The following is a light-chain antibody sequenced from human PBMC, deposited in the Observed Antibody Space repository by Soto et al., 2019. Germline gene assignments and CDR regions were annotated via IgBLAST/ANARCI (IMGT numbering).Light chain of an antibody. V-gene: IGKV3-20*01. CDR3: QQYGSSGT. CDR2: GAS. J-gene: IGKJ1*01. CDR1: QSVSSNY. Sequence: DIVLTQSPGTLSLSPGERATLSCRASQSVSSNYVAWYQQKPGQAPRLLIYGASSRATGIPDRFSGSGSGTDFTLTISRLEPEDFALYYCQQYGSSGTFGQGTKVDIK.